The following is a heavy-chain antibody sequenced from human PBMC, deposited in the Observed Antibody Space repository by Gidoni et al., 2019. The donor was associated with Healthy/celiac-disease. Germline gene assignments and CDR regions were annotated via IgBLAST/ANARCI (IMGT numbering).Heavy chain of an antibody. CDR1: GSTFTSYY. CDR2: INPSGGST. CDR3: ARDLGNNYYDSSGYRLYYYYGMDV. V-gene: IGHV1-46*01. J-gene: IGHJ6*02. D-gene: IGHD3-22*01. Sequence: QVQLVQSGAEVKKPGASVKVSCKASGSTFTSYYIHWVRQAPGQGLEWMGIINPSGGSTSYAQKFQGRVTMTRDTSTSTVYMELSSLRSEDTAVYYCARDLGNNYYDSSGYRLYYYYGMDVWGQGTTVTVSS.